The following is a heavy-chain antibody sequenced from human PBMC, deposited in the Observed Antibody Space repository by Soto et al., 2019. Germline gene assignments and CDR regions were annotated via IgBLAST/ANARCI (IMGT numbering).Heavy chain of an antibody. V-gene: IGHV3-64*01. D-gene: IGHD5-12*01. CDR2: INSNGGST. CDR3: AGTSGYSGYDPLDY. J-gene: IGHJ4*02. Sequence: EVQLVESGGGLVQPGGSLRLSCAASGFTFSSYAMHWVRQAPGKGLEYVSVINSNGGSTFYANSVKGRFTITRDNSKNTLYLQMGSLRAEDMGVYYCAGTSGYSGYDPLDYWGQGTLVTVSS. CDR1: GFTFSSYA.